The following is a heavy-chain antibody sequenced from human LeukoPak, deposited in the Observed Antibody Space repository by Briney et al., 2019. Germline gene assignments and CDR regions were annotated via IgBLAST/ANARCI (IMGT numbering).Heavy chain of an antibody. V-gene: IGHV4-30-4*07. CDR2: IYYSGST. J-gene: IGHJ4*02. Sequence: SETLSLTCAVSGGSISSGGYSWSWIRQPPGKGLEWIGYIYYSGSTYYNPSLKSRVTISVDTSKNQFSLKLSSVTAADTAVYYCASRMTSSGWPLGYWGQGTLVTVSS. CDR3: ASRMTSSGWPLGY. D-gene: IGHD6-19*01. CDR1: GGSISSGGYS.